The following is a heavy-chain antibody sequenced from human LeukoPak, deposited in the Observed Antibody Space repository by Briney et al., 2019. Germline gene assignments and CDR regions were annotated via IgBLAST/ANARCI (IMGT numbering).Heavy chain of an antibody. D-gene: IGHD4-23*01. CDR2: IIPIFGTA. J-gene: IGHJ4*02. CDR3: ARANYGGNSELDY. V-gene: IGHV1-69*13. CDR1: GYTFNTYG. Sequence: ASVKVSCKASGYTFNTYGITWVRQAPGQGLEWMGGIIPIFGTANYAQKFQGRVTITADESTSTAYMELSSLRSEDTAVYYCARANYGGNSELDYWGQGTLVTVSS.